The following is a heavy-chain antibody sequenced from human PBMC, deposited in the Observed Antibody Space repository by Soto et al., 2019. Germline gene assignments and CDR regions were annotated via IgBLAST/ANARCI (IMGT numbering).Heavy chain of an antibody. CDR1: GFTYSSYA. CDR2: ISYDGSNK. CDR3: ARVAVTHFGVEDY. V-gene: IGHV3-30-3*01. D-gene: IGHD3-3*01. J-gene: IGHJ4*02. Sequence: QVQLVESGGGVVQPGRSLRLSCAASGFTYSSYAMHWVRQAPGKGLEWVAVISYDGSNKYYADSVKGRFTISRDNSKNTLYLQMNILRAEDSAVYYCARVAVTHFGVEDYWGQGTLVTVAS.